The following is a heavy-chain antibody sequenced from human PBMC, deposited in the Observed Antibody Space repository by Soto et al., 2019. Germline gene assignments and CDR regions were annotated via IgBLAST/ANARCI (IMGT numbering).Heavy chain of an antibody. CDR1: GFAFYYYN. Sequence: PGGSLRLSCAASGFAFYYYNMNWVRQAPGKGLEWVSYISGSGLTIYYADSVKGRFTISRDNAKNSLYLQMNSLGVEDTAVYYCARGPYRNTYNWFDSWGQGALVTVSS. CDR3: ARGPYRNTYNWFDS. V-gene: IGHV3-48*04. D-gene: IGHD5-12*01. CDR2: ISGSGLTI. J-gene: IGHJ5*02.